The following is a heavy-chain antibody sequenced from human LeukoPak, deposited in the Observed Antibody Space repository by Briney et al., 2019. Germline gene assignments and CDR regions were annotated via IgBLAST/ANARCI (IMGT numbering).Heavy chain of an antibody. CDR1: GYTFTGYD. CDR3: ARGASRSFDY. CDR2: MNPNSGKT. Sequence: GASVKVSCKASGYTFTGYDINWVRQATGQGLEWMGWMNPNSGKTGYAQKFQGRVSITRDTSTTTAYMELSSLRSEDTAVYYCARGASRSFDYWGQGTLVAVSS. J-gene: IGHJ4*02. V-gene: IGHV1-8*02.